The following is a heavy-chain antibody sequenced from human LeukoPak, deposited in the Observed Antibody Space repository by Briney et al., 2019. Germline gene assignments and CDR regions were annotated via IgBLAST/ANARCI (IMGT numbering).Heavy chain of an antibody. Sequence: SETLSLTCAVYGGSFSGYYWSWIRQPPGKGLEWIGGINHSGSTNYNPSLKSRVTISVDTSKNQFSLKLSSVTAADTAVYYCARGRSAAGISRFAYWGQGTLVTVSS. CDR3: ARGRSAAGISRFAY. CDR2: INHSGST. J-gene: IGHJ4*02. D-gene: IGHD6-13*01. CDR1: GGSFSGYY. V-gene: IGHV4-34*01.